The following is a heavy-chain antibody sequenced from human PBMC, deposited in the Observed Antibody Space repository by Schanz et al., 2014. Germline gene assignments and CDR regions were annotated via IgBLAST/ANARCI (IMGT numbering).Heavy chain of an antibody. CDR3: AKQHGVIQQVSDY. J-gene: IGHJ4*02. Sequence: EVQVLESGEGLVEAGGSLRLSCAASGFTVRTFAMGWVRQTPGKGLEWVSTLSGSGAGTFYADSVKGRFTISRDNSENTLYLQMNSLRAEDTAVYYCAKQHGVIQQVSDYWGQGTLVTVSS. CDR1: GFTVRTFA. V-gene: IGHV3-23*01. D-gene: IGHD3-22*01. CDR2: LSGSGAGT.